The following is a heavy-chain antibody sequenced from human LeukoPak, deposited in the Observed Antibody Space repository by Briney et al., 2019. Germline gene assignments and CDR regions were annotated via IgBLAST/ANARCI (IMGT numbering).Heavy chain of an antibody. V-gene: IGHV3-74*01. CDR1: GFTFSSYW. CDR2: INSDGSST. Sequence: GGSLRLSCAASGFTFSSYWMHWVRQAPGKGLVWVSRINSDGSSTSYADSVKGRFTISRDNAKNTLYLQMNSLRAEDTAVYYCAGDSSGYYLDYWGQGTLVTVSS. J-gene: IGHJ4*02. D-gene: IGHD3-22*01. CDR3: AGDSSGYYLDY.